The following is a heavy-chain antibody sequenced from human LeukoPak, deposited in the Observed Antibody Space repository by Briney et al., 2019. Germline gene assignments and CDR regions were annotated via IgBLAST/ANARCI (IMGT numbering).Heavy chain of an antibody. D-gene: IGHD6-13*01. Sequence: PSETLSLTCAIYGGSFSGYYWSWIRQPPGKGLEWIGEINHSGSTNYNPSLKSRVTISVDTSKNQFSLKLSSVTAADTAVYYCARAAAALPGVWGQGTLVTVPS. J-gene: IGHJ4*02. V-gene: IGHV4-34*01. CDR1: GGSFSGYY. CDR2: INHSGST. CDR3: ARAAAALPGV.